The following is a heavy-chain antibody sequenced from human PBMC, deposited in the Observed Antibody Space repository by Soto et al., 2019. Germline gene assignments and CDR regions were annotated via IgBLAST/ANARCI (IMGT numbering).Heavy chain of an antibody. CDR1: GFTFSSYG. CDR3: AKGRAPGADYYYGMDV. V-gene: IGHV3-30*18. D-gene: IGHD3-10*01. J-gene: IGHJ6*02. Sequence: GGSLRLSCAASGFTFSSYGMHWVRQAPGKGLEWVAVISYDGSNKYYADSVKGRFTISRDNSKNTLYLQMNSLRAEDTAVYYCAKGRAPGADYYYGMDVWGQGTTVTVSS. CDR2: ISYDGSNK.